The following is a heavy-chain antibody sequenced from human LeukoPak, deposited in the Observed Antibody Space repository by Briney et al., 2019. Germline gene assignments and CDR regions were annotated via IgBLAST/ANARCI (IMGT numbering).Heavy chain of an antibody. CDR3: ATHERGSTLAD. V-gene: IGHV3-21*01. Sequence: PGGSLRLSCAASGFTFSSYSMNWVRQAPGKGLEWVSSISSSSSYIYYADSVKGRFTISRDNSKNTLYLQMNSLRAEDTAVYYCATHERGSTLADWGQGTLVTVSS. J-gene: IGHJ4*02. CDR2: ISSSSSYI. D-gene: IGHD3-16*01. CDR1: GFTFSSYS.